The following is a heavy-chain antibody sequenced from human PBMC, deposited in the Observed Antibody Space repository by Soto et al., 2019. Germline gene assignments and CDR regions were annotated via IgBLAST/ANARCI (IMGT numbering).Heavy chain of an antibody. CDR2: IYYSGST. CDR3: ARQSYDSSGYYYVYFDY. Sequence: QLQLQESGPGLVKPSETLSLTCTVSGGSISSSSYYWGWIRQPPGKGLEWIGSIYYSGSTYYNPSLKSRVTISVDTSKIQFSLKLSSVTAADTAVYYCARQSYDSSGYYYVYFDYWGQGTLVTVSS. CDR1: GGSISSSSYY. D-gene: IGHD3-22*01. V-gene: IGHV4-39*01. J-gene: IGHJ4*02.